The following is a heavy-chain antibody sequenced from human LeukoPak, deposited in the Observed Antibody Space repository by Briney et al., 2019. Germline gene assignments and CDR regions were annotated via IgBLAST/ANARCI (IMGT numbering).Heavy chain of an antibody. CDR2: INPNSGGT. CDR1: GYTFTGYY. CDR3: AREKHSAEWELLRGWFDP. Sequence: GASVKVSCKASGYTFTGYYMHWVRQAPGQGFEWMGWINPNSGGTNYAQKFQGRVTMTRDTSISTAYMELSSLRSEDTAVYYCAREKHSAEWELLRGWFDPWGQGTLVTVSS. V-gene: IGHV1-2*02. D-gene: IGHD1-26*01. J-gene: IGHJ5*02.